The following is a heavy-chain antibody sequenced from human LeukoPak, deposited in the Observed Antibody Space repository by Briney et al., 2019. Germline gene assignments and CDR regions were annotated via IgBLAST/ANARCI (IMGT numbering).Heavy chain of an antibody. J-gene: IGHJ4*02. V-gene: IGHV3-15*01. CDR2: IKSKTDGGTV. CDR1: GFTFSNVW. Sequence: TGGSLRLSCAASGFTFSNVWMSWVRQAPGKGLEWVSRIKSKTDGGTVDYAAPVKGRFTISRDDLKNTLYLEMSSLKTEDTAVYYCTKDHGSGSYYFDYWGQGTLVTVSS. D-gene: IGHD3-10*01. CDR3: TKDHGSGSYYFDY.